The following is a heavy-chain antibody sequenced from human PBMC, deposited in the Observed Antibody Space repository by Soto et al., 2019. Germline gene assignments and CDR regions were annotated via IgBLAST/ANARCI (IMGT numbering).Heavy chain of an antibody. J-gene: IGHJ4*02. Sequence: GGSLRLSCAASGFPFSSYAMTWVRQAPGKGLEWVSAISGSGGSTYYADSVKGRFTISRDNSKNTLYLQMNSLRAEDTAVYYCAKDYYGSGVPPGYFDYWGQGTLVTVSS. CDR3: AKDYYGSGVPPGYFDY. CDR1: GFPFSSYA. V-gene: IGHV3-23*01. CDR2: ISGSGGST. D-gene: IGHD3-10*01.